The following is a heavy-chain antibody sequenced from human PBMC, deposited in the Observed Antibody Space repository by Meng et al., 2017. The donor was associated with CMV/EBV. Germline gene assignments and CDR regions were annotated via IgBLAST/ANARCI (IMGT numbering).Heavy chain of an antibody. CDR1: VFTFSSYE. V-gene: IGHV3-48*03. J-gene: IGHJ6*02. Sequence: GESLKISCAASVFTFSSYEMNWVRQAPGKGLEWVSYISSSGSTIYYADSVKGRFTISRDNAKNSLYLQMNSLRAEDTAVYYCARGGKQLVLVPVYYYYGMDVWGQGTTVTVSS. CDR2: ISSSGSTI. D-gene: IGHD6-13*01. CDR3: ARGGKQLVLVPVYYYYGMDV.